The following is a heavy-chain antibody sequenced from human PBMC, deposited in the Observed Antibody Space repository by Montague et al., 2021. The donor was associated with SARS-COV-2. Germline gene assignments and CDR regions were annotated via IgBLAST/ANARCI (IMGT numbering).Heavy chain of an antibody. CDR1: GDSVARDGPG. J-gene: IGHJ4*02. Sequence: CAISGDSVARDGPGWSWVRHSPSIDLGWLGIRYYRSKWYNDYAVSVKSRITINPDTSKNQISLQLNSVTPEDTAVYYCARTSASSDYWGQGTLVTVSS. CDR2: RYYRSKWYN. D-gene: IGHD1-26*01. V-gene: IGHV6-1*01. CDR3: ARTSASSDY.